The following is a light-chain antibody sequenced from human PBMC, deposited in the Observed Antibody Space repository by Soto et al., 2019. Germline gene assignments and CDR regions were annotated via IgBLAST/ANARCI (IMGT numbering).Light chain of an antibody. CDR3: SSYSSSSTVV. J-gene: IGLJ2*01. CDR1: SSDVGGYNY. CDR2: DVS. Sequence: QSALTQPASVSGSPGQSITISCTATSSDVGGYNYVSWYQQHPGKAPKLMIYDVSNRHSGVSNRFSGSKSGNTASLTISGLPAEDEADYYCSSYSSSSTVVFGGGTKLTVL. V-gene: IGLV2-14*01.